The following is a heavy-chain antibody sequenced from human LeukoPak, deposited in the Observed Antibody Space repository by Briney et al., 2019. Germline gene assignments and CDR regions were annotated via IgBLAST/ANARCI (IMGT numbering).Heavy chain of an antibody. J-gene: IGHJ4*02. V-gene: IGHV4-30-4*01. Sequence: SETLSLTCTVSGGSITSTGYYWSWIRQPPGKGLKWIGYIYYSGSTYYNPSLKSRVTISVDTSKNQFSLKLSSVTAADTAVYYCATIDFWSGYYYFDYWGQGTLVTVSS. CDR2: IYYSGST. D-gene: IGHD3-3*01. CDR3: ATIDFWSGYYYFDY. CDR1: GGSITSTGYY.